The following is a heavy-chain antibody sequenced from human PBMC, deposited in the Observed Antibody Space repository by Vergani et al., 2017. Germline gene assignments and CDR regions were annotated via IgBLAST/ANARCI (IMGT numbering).Heavy chain of an antibody. V-gene: IGHV4-38-2*02. CDR1: GYSISSGYY. Sequence: QVQLQESGPGLVKPSETLSLTCAVSGYSISSGYYWGWIRQPPGKGLEWIGSIYHSGSTYYNPSLKSRVTISVDTSKNQFSLKLSSVTAADTAVYYCARDEGYCSSTSCYNDGGWFDPWGQGTLVTVSS. CDR2: IYHSGST. CDR3: ARDEGYCSSTSCYNDGGWFDP. J-gene: IGHJ5*02. D-gene: IGHD2-2*02.